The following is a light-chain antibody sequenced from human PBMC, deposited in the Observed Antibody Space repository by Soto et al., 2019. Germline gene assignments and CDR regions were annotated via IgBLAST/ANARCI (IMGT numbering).Light chain of an antibody. Sequence: EIVGTQSPSSLSVSPGERATLSCMASQSVSSDLAWYHQKPGQAPRLLIYCASTRATGIPARFSGSGSGTEFTLTINSLQSEDFAVYYCQQYNNWPRTFGQGTKV. CDR3: QQYNNWPRT. V-gene: IGKV3-15*01. J-gene: IGKJ1*01. CDR2: CAS. CDR1: QSVSSD.